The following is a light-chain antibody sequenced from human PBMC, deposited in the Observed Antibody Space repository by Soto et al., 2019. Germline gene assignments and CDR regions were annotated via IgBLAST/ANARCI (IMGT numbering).Light chain of an antibody. Sequence: DLQMTQSPSSVSASVGDRVTITCRASQGISTWLAWYQQKPGKAPNLLIYSASSLHSGVPSRFSGSGSGTDFTLTISSLRPEDSATYYCQQANSLPLTFGGGTKVEIK. V-gene: IGKV1-12*01. CDR2: SAS. CDR1: QGISTW. J-gene: IGKJ4*01. CDR3: QQANSLPLT.